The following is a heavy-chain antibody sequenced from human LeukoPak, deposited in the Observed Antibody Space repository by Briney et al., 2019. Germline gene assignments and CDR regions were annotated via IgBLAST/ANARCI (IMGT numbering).Heavy chain of an antibody. CDR2: IYYSGST. Sequence: SETLSLTCTVSGGSISSSSYYWGWIRQPPGKGLEWIGSIYYSGSTYYNPSLKSRVTISVDTSKNQFSLKLSSVTAADTAVYYCARLRRIMITFGGVIASYYFDYWGQGTLVTVSS. J-gene: IGHJ4*02. CDR3: ARLRRIMITFGGVIASYYFDY. V-gene: IGHV4-39*01. CDR1: GGSISSSSYY. D-gene: IGHD3-16*02.